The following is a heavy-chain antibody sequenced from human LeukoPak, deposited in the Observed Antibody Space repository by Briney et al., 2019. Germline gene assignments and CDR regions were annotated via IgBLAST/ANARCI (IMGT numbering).Heavy chain of an antibody. CDR2: ISWNSGSI. CDR3: ARSRRDIVVVPAAIGRGNYYYYMDV. V-gene: IGHV3-9*01. CDR1: GFTFDDYA. J-gene: IGHJ6*03. D-gene: IGHD2-2*01. Sequence: PGGSLRLSCAASGFTFDDYAMHWVRQGPGKGLEWVSGISWNSGSIGYADSVKGRFTISRDNAKNSLYLQMNSLRAEDTAVYYCARSRRDIVVVPAAIGRGNYYYYMDVWGKGTTVTVSS.